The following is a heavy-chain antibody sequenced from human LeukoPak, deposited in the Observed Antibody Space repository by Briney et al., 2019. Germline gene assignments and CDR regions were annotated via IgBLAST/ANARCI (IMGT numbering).Heavy chain of an antibody. V-gene: IGHV1-8*01. Sequence: ASVKVPCKASGYTFTSYDINWVRQATGQGLEWMGWMNPNSGNTGYAQKFQGRVTMTRNASVSTAYMELSSLRSEDTAVYYCARRCPVWWLRLGSGVYDYWGQGTLVTVSS. D-gene: IGHD5-12*01. CDR2: MNPNSGNT. CDR1: GYTFTSYD. CDR3: ARRCPVWWLRLGSGVYDY. J-gene: IGHJ4*02.